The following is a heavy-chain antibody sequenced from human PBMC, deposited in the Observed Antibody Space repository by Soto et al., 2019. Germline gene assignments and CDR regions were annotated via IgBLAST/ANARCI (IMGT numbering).Heavy chain of an antibody. Sequence: PGESLKISCKGSGYSFTSYWIGWVRQMPGKGLEWMGIIYPGDSDTRYSPSFRGQVTISADRSISTAYLQWNSLEASDSAMYYCARKDGANFPFNFWGQGTRVTVSS. CDR3: ARKDGANFPFNF. D-gene: IGHD4-17*01. V-gene: IGHV5-51*01. J-gene: IGHJ4*02. CDR2: IYPGDSDT. CDR1: GYSFTSYW.